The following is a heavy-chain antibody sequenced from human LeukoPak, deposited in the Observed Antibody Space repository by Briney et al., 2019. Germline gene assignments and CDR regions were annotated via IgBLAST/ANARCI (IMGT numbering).Heavy chain of an antibody. CDR3: AKGAEIDH. V-gene: IGHV3-23*01. Sequence: GSLRLSCSGSGFNFKNFAMSWVRPGPGKGPEWLSAMTGPADTTYYAESVKGRFTISRDYSKSMVYPQMNSLRVEDTAIYYCAKGAEIDHWGQGTLVTVSS. CDR2: MTGPADTT. CDR1: GFNFKNFA. J-gene: IGHJ4*02.